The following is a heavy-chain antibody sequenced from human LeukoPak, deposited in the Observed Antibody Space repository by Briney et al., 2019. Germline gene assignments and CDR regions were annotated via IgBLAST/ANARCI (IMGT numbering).Heavy chain of an antibody. CDR3: ARGQYLLWFGEDKNWFDP. CDR2: IYHSGST. J-gene: IGHJ5*02. Sequence: PSQTLSLTCAVSGGSISSGGYSWSWIRQPPGKGLEWIGYIYHSGSTYYNPSLKSRVTISVDRSKNQFSLKLSSVTAADTAVYYCARGQYLLWFGEDKNWFDPWGQGTLVTVSS. CDR1: GGSISSGGYS. V-gene: IGHV4-30-2*01. D-gene: IGHD3-10*01.